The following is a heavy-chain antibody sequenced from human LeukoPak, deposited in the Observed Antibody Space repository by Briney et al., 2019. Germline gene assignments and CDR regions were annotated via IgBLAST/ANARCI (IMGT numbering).Heavy chain of an antibody. CDR2: INRRGHT. Sequence: GGSLRLSCAASGFTFDRFTIHWVRHTPGKGLEWVSLINRRGHTFYADSVKGRFTVSRDNSKNTLYLQMNSLRAEDTAVYYCAKGTSSWHEFDYWGQGTLVTVSS. CDR3: AKGTSSWHEFDY. V-gene: IGHV3-43*01. CDR1: GFTFDRFT. D-gene: IGHD6-13*01. J-gene: IGHJ4*02.